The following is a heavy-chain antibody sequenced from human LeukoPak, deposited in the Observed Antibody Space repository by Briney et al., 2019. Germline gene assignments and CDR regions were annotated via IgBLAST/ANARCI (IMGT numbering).Heavy chain of an antibody. J-gene: IGHJ6*03. D-gene: IGHD3-10*01. V-gene: IGHV3-21*01. CDR2: ISSSSSYI. CDR1: GFTFSSYS. Sequence: GGSLRLSCAASGFTFSSYSMNWVRQAPGKGLEWVSSISSSSSYIYYADSVKGRFTISRDNAKNSLYLQMNSLRAEDTAVYYCARAPIRLLWFRGLFYMDVWGKGTTVTVSS. CDR3: ARAPIRLLWFRGLFYMDV.